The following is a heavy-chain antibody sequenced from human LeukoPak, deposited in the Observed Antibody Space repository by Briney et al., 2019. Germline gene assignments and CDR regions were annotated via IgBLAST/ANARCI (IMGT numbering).Heavy chain of an antibody. CDR2: IYYSGST. J-gene: IGHJ4*02. V-gene: IGHV4-31*03. Sequence: SQTLSLTCTVSGGSISSGGYYWSWIRQHPGKGLEWIGYIYYSGSTHYNPSLKSRVTISVDTSKNQFSLKLSSVTAADTAVYYCARERRPGVTMIVVAFFDYWGQGTLVTVSS. CDR1: GGSISSGGYY. CDR3: ARERRPGVTMIVVAFFDY. D-gene: IGHD3-22*01.